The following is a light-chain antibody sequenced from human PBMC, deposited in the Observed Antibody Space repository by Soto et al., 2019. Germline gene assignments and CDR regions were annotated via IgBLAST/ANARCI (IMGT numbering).Light chain of an antibody. Sequence: DIQMTQSPSSLSASVGDRVTITCRASQGISTYLAWYQQQPGKVPKLLIYDASTLQSGVPSRFSGSGSGSDFTLTISSLQPEDVATYYCQKYNSAPRTFGQGTKVEIK. CDR1: QGISTY. V-gene: IGKV1-27*01. CDR3: QKYNSAPRT. J-gene: IGKJ1*01. CDR2: DAS.